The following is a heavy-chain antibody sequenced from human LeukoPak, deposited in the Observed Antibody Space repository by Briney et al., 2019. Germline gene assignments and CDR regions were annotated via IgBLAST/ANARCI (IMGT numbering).Heavy chain of an antibody. CDR2: ISTSSSYI. D-gene: IGHD3-22*01. J-gene: IGHJ4*02. CDR1: GFTFSSYS. V-gene: IGHV3-21*01. CDR3: AKDRGYYDNSGYDVDY. Sequence: PGGSLRLSCAASGFTFSSYSMNWVRQAPGKGLEWVSCISTSSSYIYYADSVKGRFTISRDNAKNSLYLQMNSLRAEDTAVYYCAKDRGYYDNSGYDVDYWGQGTLVTVSS.